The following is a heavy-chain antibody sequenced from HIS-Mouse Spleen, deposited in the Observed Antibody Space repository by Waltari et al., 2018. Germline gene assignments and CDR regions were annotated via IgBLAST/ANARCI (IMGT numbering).Heavy chain of an antibody. V-gene: IGHV3-30*18. CDR3: AKVNSGSYYFDY. J-gene: IGHJ4*02. CDR2: ISYDGSNK. CDR1: GFTFRSPV. D-gene: IGHD1-26*01. Sequence: QVQRVESGGGVFEPGRPLRLAWAASGFTFRSPVMTWVRQAPGKGLEWVAVISYDGSNKYYADSVKGRFTISRDNSKNTLYLQMNSLRAEDTAVYYCAKVNSGSYYFDYWGQGTLVTVSS.